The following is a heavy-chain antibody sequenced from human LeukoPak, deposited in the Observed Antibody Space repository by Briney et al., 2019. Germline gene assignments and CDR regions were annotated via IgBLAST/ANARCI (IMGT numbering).Heavy chain of an antibody. CDR2: FDPEDGET. D-gene: IGHD1-26*01. J-gene: IGHJ4*02. V-gene: IGHV1-24*01. Sequence: ASVKVSCKVSGYTLTELSMHWVRQAPGKGLEWMGGFDPEDGETIYAQKFQGRVTITGDTSISTAYMELSSLRSDDTAVYYCTRESGSYHGNDYWGQGTLVTVSS. CDR1: GYTLTELS. CDR3: TRESGSYHGNDY.